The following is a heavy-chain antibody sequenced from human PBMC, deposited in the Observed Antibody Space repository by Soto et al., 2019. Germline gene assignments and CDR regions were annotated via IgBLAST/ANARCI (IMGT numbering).Heavy chain of an antibody. V-gene: IGHV1-69*02. J-gene: IGHJ4*02. CDR3: AGGEDYYGSGSYFLGSY. CDR2: IIPILGIA. D-gene: IGHD3-10*01. Sequence: QVQLVQSGAEVQKPGSSVKVSCKASGGTFSSYTISWVRQAPGQGLEWMGRIIPILGIANYAQKFQGRVTITADKSTSTAYMELSSLRSEDTAVYYCAGGEDYYGSGSYFLGSYWGQGTLVTVSS. CDR1: GGTFSSYT.